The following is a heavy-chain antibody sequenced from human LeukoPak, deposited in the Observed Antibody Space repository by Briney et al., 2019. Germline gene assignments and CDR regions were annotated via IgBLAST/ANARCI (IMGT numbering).Heavy chain of an antibody. Sequence: PSETLSLTCAVYGGSFSGYYWSWIRQPPGKGLEWIGEINHSGSTNYNPSLKSRVTISVDTSKNQFSLKLSSVTAADTAVYYCARGLDIRGLDYWGQGTLVTVSS. V-gene: IGHV4-34*01. D-gene: IGHD5-12*01. CDR3: ARGLDIRGLDY. CDR2: INHSGST. J-gene: IGHJ4*02. CDR1: GGSFSGYY.